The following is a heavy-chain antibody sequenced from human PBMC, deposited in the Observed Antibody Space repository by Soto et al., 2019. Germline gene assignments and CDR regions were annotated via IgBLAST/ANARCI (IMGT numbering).Heavy chain of an antibody. D-gene: IGHD1-1*01. J-gene: IGHJ6*02. CDR2: ITGSGGGT. CDR3: ARDTEGYKGMDV. V-gene: IGHV3-23*01. Sequence: EVQLLESGGGLVQPGGSLRLSCAASGFMFANYAMGWVRQAPGRGLEWVSAITGSGGGTYYADSVKGRVTVSRDNSKNLLFLEMNTLRGEDTAVYYCARDTEGYKGMDVWGQGTTVTVSS. CDR1: GFMFANYA.